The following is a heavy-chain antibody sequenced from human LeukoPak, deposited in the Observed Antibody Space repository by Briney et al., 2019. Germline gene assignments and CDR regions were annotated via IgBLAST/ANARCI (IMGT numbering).Heavy chain of an antibody. V-gene: IGHV4-39*07. CDR3: ATTSTLRGVILYYFDY. CDR1: GGSISSYY. Sequence: SETLSLTCTVSGGSISSYYWGWIRQPPGKGLEWIGSIYYSGSTYYNPSLKSRVTISVDKSKNQFSLKLSAVPAADTAVYYCATTSTLRGVILYYFDYWGQGTLVTVSS. J-gene: IGHJ4*02. CDR2: IYYSGST. D-gene: IGHD3-10*01.